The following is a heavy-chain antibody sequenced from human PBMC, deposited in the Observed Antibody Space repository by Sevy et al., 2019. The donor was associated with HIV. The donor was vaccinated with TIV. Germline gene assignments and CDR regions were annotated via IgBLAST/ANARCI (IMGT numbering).Heavy chain of an antibody. CDR2: IYYNGHI. CDR1: GGSITSLY. CDR3: AGENAWGRGYS. V-gene: IGHV4-59*08. Sequence: SQTLPLTCTVSGGSITSLYWNWIRQPPGKGLEWIANIYYNGHINYNPSVKSRVTLSLDTSKNQFSLRLSSVTAADTAMYYCAGENAWGRGYSWGQGTLVTVSS. D-gene: IGHD7-27*01. J-gene: IGHJ4*02.